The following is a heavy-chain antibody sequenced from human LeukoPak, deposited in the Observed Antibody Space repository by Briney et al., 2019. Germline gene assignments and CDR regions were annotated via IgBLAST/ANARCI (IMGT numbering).Heavy chain of an antibody. CDR1: GFTFSSYA. D-gene: IGHD6-6*01. CDR3: AARGGGSSSSWVFGLDV. J-gene: IGHJ6*02. Sequence: PGGSLRLSCAASGFTFSSYAMSWVRQAPGKGLEWVSATYSVSTTYYADSVKGRFTISRHDSKNMLYLQMNSLRPDDTAIYYCAARGGGSSSSWVFGLDVWGQGITVTVSS. CDR2: TYSVSTT. V-gene: IGHV3-23*05.